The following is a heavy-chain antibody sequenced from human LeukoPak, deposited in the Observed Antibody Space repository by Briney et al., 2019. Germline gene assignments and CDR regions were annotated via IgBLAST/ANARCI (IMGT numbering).Heavy chain of an antibody. Sequence: ASVKVSCKASGYSFTGYYIHWVRQAPGQGLEWMGWINPNSGGTNYAQKFQGRVTMTRDTSISTAYMELSRLRSDDTAVYYCARGDIVVLPAGILHNWFDPWGQGTLVTVSS. J-gene: IGHJ5*02. CDR2: INPNSGGT. CDR1: GYSFTGYY. V-gene: IGHV1-2*02. D-gene: IGHD2-2*02. CDR3: ARGDIVVLPAGILHNWFDP.